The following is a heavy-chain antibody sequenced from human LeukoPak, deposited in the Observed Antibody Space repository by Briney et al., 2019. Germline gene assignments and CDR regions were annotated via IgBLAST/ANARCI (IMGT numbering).Heavy chain of an antibody. D-gene: IGHD3-9*01. CDR1: GYTFTTYP. CDR3: AREGNEYDILTGYYKVHNFDY. Sequence: ASVKVSCKASGYTFTTYPINWVRQAPGQGLEWMGIINPSGGSTSYAQKFQGRVTMTRDTSTSTVYMELSSLRSEDTAVYYCAREGNEYDILTGYYKVHNFDYWGQGTLVTVSS. V-gene: IGHV1-46*01. J-gene: IGHJ4*02. CDR2: INPSGGST.